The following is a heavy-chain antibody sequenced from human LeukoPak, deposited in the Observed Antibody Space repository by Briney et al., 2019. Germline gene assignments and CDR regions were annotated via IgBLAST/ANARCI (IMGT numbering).Heavy chain of an antibody. CDR1: GYTFTTYY. CDR3: ARGGTAVTTNYFDY. Sequence: ASVKVSCKPSGYTFTTYYLHWVRQAPGQGLEWMGVISPSGGDTTYAQRSQGRLTMTRDTSTSTVYMEVSSLRSDDTAVYYCARGGTAVTTNYFDYWGQGTLITVSS. D-gene: IGHD1-1*01. V-gene: IGHV1-46*01. J-gene: IGHJ4*02. CDR2: ISPSGGDT.